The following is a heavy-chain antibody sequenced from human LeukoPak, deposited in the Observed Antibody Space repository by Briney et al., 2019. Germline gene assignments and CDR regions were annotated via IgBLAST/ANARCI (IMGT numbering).Heavy chain of an antibody. CDR2: ISYDGSNK. Sequence: GGSLRLSCAASGFTFSSYGMHWVRQAPGKGLEWVAVISYDGSNKYYADSVKGRFTISRDNSKNTLYLQMNSLRAEDTAVYYCAKDQWRSSGWFDYWGQGTLVTVSS. D-gene: IGHD6-19*01. CDR1: GFTFSSYG. J-gene: IGHJ4*02. V-gene: IGHV3-30*18. CDR3: AKDQWRSSGWFDY.